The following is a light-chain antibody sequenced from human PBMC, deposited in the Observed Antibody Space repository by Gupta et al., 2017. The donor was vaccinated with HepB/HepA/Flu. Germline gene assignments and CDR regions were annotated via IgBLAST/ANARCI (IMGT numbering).Light chain of an antibody. J-gene: IGKJ5*01. CDR3: QHSYSTPIT. V-gene: IGKV1-39*01. Sequence: DIQMTQSPSSLSASVGDRVTITCRASQSISSYLNWYQQKPGKAPKLLIYAASSLQSGVPSRFSDSGSGTDFTLTISSLQPEDFATYYCQHSYSTPITFGQGTRLEIK. CDR1: QSISSY. CDR2: AAS.